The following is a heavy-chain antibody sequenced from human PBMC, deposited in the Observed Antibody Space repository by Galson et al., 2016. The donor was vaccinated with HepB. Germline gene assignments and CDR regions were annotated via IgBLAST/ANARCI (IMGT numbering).Heavy chain of an antibody. Sequence: SETLSLTCTVSGGSISSSSYYWGWIRQPPGKGLEWIGSIYYSGSTYYNPSLKSRVTISVDTSKNQFSLKLSSVTAADTAVYYCASAVGQGLWFGEFRHNWVDPWGQGTLVTVSS. V-gene: IGHV4-39*01. J-gene: IGHJ5*02. CDR2: IYYSGST. CDR3: ASAVGQGLWFGEFRHNWVDP. D-gene: IGHD3-10*01. CDR1: GGSISSSSYY.